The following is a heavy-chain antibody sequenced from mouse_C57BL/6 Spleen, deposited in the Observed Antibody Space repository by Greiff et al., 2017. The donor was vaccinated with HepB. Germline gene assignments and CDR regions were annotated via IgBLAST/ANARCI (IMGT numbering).Heavy chain of an antibody. D-gene: IGHD1-1*01. CDR3: AGEGDYYGSSDYFDY. Sequence: QVQLQQPGAELVKPGASVKLSCKASGYTFTSYWMHWVKQRPGQGLEWIGMIHPNSGSTNYNEKFKSKATLTVDTSSSTAYMQLSSLTSEDSAVYYCAGEGDYYGSSDYFDYWGQGTTLTVSS. J-gene: IGHJ2*01. V-gene: IGHV1-64*01. CDR1: GYTFTSYW. CDR2: IHPNSGST.